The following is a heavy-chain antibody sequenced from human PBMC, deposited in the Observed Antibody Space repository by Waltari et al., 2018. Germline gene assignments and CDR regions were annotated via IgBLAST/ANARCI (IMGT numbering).Heavy chain of an antibody. CDR1: GDSVKHYY. CDR2: ILYTETPVT. CDR3: ARWGPGAFDI. D-gene: IGHD7-27*01. J-gene: IGHJ3*02. Sequence: QVQLQESGPGPVKSSETLSLSCSVPGDSVKHYYWTWVRQPPGKGLEYIGYILYTETPVTHYSPSFRGRATILLDMSKKEVYLRLTSMTAADTAVYFCARWGPGAFDIWGRGTLVTASS. V-gene: IGHV4-59*02.